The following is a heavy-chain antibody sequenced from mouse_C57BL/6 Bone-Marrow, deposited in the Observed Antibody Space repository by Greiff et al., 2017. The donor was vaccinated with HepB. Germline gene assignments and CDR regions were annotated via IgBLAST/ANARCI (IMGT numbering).Heavy chain of an antibody. CDR2: FHPYNDDT. CDR1: GYTFTTYP. V-gene: IGHV1-47*01. J-gene: IGHJ1*03. Sequence: QVQLKQSGAELVKPGASVEMSCKASGYTFTTYPIEWMKQNPGKSLEWIGNFHPYNDDTKYNEKFKGKATLTVEKSSSTVYLELSRLTSDDSAVYYCARRGYYGSSSYWYFDVWGTGTTVTVSS. CDR3: ARRGYYGSSSYWYFDV. D-gene: IGHD1-1*01.